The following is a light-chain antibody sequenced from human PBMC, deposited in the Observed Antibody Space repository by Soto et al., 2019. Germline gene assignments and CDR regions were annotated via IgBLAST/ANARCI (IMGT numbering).Light chain of an antibody. Sequence: AIQMTQSPSSLSASVGDRVTITCRASEDIRKELSWYQQKPGKAPNVLIYGASSSQSGVPSRFSGSGSGTDFTLTISSLQPEDFATYYCLHDHNYPRTFGQGTKVEVK. CDR2: GAS. CDR1: EDIRKE. V-gene: IGKV1-6*01. J-gene: IGKJ1*01. CDR3: LHDHNYPRT.